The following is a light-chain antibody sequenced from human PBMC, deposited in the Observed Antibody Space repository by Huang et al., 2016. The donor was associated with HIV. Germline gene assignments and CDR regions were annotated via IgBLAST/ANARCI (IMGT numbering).Light chain of an antibody. Sequence: EIVLTQSPATLSLSPGERATLSCRASQNIGNYLAWYQQKPGQSPRLLIYDASKRATANPARYSGGGSGSHFNLSISSLETEYFAVYYCQRSNRGPTFGPGTKVDIK. CDR1: QNIGNY. CDR3: QRSNRGPT. CDR2: DAS. V-gene: IGKV3-11*02. J-gene: IGKJ3*01.